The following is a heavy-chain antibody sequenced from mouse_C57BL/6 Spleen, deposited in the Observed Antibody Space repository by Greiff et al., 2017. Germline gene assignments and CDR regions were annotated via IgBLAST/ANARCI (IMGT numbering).Heavy chain of an antibody. J-gene: IGHJ4*01. D-gene: IGHD2-1*01. CDR1: GYTFTSYW. V-gene: IGHV1-64*01. CDR3: AREKALYYVNYENAMDY. Sequence: QVQLQQPGAELVKPGASVKLSCKASGYTFTSYWMHWVKQRPGQGLEWIGMIHPNSGSTNYNEKFKSKATLTVDKSSSTAYMQLSSLTSEDSAVYSCAREKALYYVNYENAMDYWGQGTSVTVSS. CDR2: IHPNSGST.